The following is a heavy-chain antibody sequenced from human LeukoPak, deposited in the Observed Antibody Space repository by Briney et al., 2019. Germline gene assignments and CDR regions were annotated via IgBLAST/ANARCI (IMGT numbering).Heavy chain of an antibody. V-gene: IGHV1-2*06. CDR3: AVADYGDYGKFDS. Sequence: ASVKVSCKASGGTFGSYAISWVRQAPGQGLELMGRINPNTGGTSYAQKFQGRVTLTRDTSISTAYMELSRLNSDDTAVYYCAVADYGDYGKFDSWGQGTLVTVSS. J-gene: IGHJ4*02. CDR1: GGTFGSYA. CDR2: INPNTGGT. D-gene: IGHD4-17*01.